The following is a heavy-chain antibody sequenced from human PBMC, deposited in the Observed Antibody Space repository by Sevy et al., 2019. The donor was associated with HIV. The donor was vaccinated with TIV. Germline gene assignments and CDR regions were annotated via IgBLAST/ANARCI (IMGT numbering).Heavy chain of an antibody. CDR2: IGWDGGNK. CDR3: VKDIGRRSVTLSFDF. J-gene: IGHJ4*02. CDR1: GFTFDDFA. Sequence: GGSLRLSCAASGFTFDDFAMHWVRQIPGKRLEWVSLIGWDGGNKFYRSSVRGRFAISRDNTKNSLYLQMDSLKPDDTALYYYVKDIGRRSVTLSFDFWGQGTLVTVSS. V-gene: IGHV3-43*01. D-gene: IGHD2-21*02.